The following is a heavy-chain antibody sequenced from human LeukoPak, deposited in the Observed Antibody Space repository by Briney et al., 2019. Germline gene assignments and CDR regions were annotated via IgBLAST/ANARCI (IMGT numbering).Heavy chain of an antibody. CDR2: IIPIFGTA. D-gene: IGHD6-19*01. CDR1: GGTFSSYA. V-gene: IGHV1-69*13. Sequence: SVKVSCKASGGTFSSYAISWVRQAPGQGLEWMGGIIPIFGTANYAQKFQGRVTITADESTSTAYMELSSLRSEDTAVYYCARAHRGSGWYSYYYYMDVWGKGTTVTISS. CDR3: ARAHRGSGWYSYYYYMDV. J-gene: IGHJ6*03.